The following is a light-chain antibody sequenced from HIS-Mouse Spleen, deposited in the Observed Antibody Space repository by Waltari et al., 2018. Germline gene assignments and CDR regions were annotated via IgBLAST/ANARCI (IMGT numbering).Light chain of an antibody. CDR1: SSAVGRYNL. V-gene: IGLV2-23*01. CDR3: CSYAGSSTFVV. Sequence: QSALTQPASVSGSPGQSITISCTGTSSAVGRYNLVSWYQQTPGKPPKLMIYEGSKRPSGVSNRFSGSKSGNTASLTISGLQAEDEADYYCCSYAGSSTFVVFGGGTKLTVL. CDR2: EGS. J-gene: IGLJ2*01.